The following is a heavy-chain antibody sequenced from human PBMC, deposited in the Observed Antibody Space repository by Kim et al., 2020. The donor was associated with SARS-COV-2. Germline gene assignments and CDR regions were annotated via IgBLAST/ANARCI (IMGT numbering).Heavy chain of an antibody. Sequence: GETVEYAPPVKGRFTISRDDTKNTMYLQMNSLKSEDTAVYYCTQGIGYSMDVWGQGTTVTVSS. D-gene: IGHD2-2*02. CDR2: GETV. V-gene: IGHV3-15*01. CDR3: TQGIGYSMDV. J-gene: IGHJ6*02.